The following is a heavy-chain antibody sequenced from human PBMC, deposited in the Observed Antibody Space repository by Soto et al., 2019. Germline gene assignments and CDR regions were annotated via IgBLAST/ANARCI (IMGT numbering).Heavy chain of an antibody. D-gene: IGHD7-27*01. CDR2: IYKSATT. CDR3: ARGRYCLTGRCFPNWFDS. J-gene: IGHJ5*01. V-gene: IGHV4-30-4*01. CDR1: GDSISNLDNF. Sequence: SETLSLTCSVSGDSISNLDNFWAWIRQPPGQALEYIGYIYKSATTYYNPSFESRVAISVYTSKSQFSLNVTSVTAADTAVYFCARGRYCLTGRCFPNWFDSWGQGALVT.